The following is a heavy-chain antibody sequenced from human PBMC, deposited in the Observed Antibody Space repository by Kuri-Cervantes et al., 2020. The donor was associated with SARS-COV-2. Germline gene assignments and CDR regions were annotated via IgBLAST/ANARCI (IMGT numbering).Heavy chain of an antibody. J-gene: IGHJ4*02. V-gene: IGHV4-59*08. CDR2: MYYSGST. CDR3: ARHSGGYFDY. CDR1: GGSISSDY. D-gene: IGHD3-10*01. Sequence: SETLSLTCTVSGGSISSDYRSWIRQPPGKGLEWIGHMYYSGSTNYNPSLKSRVTISIDTSKNQFSLKLSSVTAADTAVYYCARHSGGYFDYWGQGTLVTVSS.